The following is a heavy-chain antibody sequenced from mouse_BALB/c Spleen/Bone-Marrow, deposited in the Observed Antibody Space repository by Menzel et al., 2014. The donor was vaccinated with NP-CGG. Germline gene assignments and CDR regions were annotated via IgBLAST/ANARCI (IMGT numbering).Heavy chain of an antibody. D-gene: IGHD2-3*01. J-gene: IGHJ2*01. V-gene: IGHV1-18*01. CDR3: ARGWLLRHYFDY. CDR2: INPNNGGT. CDR1: GYTFTEYT. Sequence: DVKLQESGPELVKPGASVKISCKTSGYTFTEYTTHWVKQSHVKSLEWIGGINPNNGGTSYNQKFKDKATWTVDKSSSTAYMELRSLTSEDSAVYYCARGWLLRHYFDYWGQGTTLTVSS.